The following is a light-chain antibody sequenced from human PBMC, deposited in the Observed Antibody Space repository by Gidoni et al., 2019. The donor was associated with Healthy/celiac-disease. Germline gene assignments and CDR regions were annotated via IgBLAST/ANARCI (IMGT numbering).Light chain of an antibody. CDR1: QGISTW. V-gene: IGKV1-12*01. J-gene: IGKJ4*01. CDR3: QQANSFPLT. Sequence: DIQMTQSPSSVSASVGDRVTITCRASQGISTWLAWYQQKPVPSRFSGSGSGTDFTLTISSLQPEDFATYYCQQANSFPLTFGGGTKVEIK.